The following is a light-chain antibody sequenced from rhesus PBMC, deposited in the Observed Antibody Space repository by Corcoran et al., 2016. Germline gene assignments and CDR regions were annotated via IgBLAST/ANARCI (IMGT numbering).Light chain of an antibody. CDR1: QNVNSY. J-gene: IGKJ2*01. CDR2: DAS. CDR3: YQHSNGYI. Sequence: QVILTQSPATLSLSPGERATLSCRASQNVNSYFAWYQQKPGQIPRLLIDDASHRATDVPDRCRGSGSGTDFSLTFSSLEPENVGTYCCYQHSNGYIFGQGTKVEIK. V-gene: IGKV3-10*01.